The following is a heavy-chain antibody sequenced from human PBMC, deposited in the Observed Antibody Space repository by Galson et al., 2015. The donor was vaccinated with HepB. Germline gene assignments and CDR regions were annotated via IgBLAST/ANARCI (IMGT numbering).Heavy chain of an antibody. CDR1: GFTFSDYY. V-gene: IGHV3-11*06. CDR2: ISSTGTYT. CDR3: AKWALASMGDAFDI. J-gene: IGHJ3*02. D-gene: IGHD2-21*01. Sequence: SLRLSCAASGFTFSDYYMSWIRQAPGKGLEWLSYISSTGTYTNYADSVKGRFTISRDNAKNSLYLQMNNLRAEDTAVYYCAKWALASMGDAFDIWGQGTMVSVSS.